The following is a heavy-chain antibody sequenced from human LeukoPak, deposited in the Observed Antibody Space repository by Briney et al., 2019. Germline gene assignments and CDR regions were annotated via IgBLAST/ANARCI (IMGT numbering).Heavy chain of an antibody. D-gene: IGHD6-19*01. V-gene: IGHV3-23*01. CDR1: GFTFSSYA. Sequence: PGGSLRLSCAASGFTFSSYAMSWVRQAPGKGLEWVSAISGSGGSTYYADSVKGRLTISRDNSKNTLYLQMNSLRAEDTAVYYCAKRMSSGWYDDYFDYWGQGTLVTVSS. CDR3: AKRMSSGWYDDYFDY. CDR2: ISGSGGST. J-gene: IGHJ4*02.